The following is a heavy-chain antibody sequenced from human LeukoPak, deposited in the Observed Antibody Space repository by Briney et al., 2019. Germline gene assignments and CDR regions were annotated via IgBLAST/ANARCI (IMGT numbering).Heavy chain of an antibody. CDR2: IHPSGST. Sequence: SETLSLTCAVSGGSITTSNWWSWVRQPPGQGLEWIREIHPSGSTHYSPSLRSHITLSMDKSKNQFSLELSSVTAADTAIYYCAKDLGYQLLYWGQGTLVTVSS. CDR3: AKDLGYQLLY. CDR1: GGSITTSNW. D-gene: IGHD2-2*01. J-gene: IGHJ4*02. V-gene: IGHV4-4*02.